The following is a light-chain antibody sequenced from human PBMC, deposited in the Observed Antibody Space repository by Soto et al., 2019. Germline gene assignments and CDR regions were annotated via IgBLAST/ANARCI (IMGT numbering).Light chain of an antibody. CDR3: QQRSKWPPIT. J-gene: IGKJ5*01. CDR2: DAS. CDR1: QSISSY. V-gene: IGKV3-11*01. Sequence: EVVLTQSPDTLSLPPGERATLSCRASQSISSYLAWYQQKPGQAPRLLIYDASDRATGIPARFSGSGSGTDFTLTISSLEPEDFAVYYCQQRSKWPPITFGQGTRRRL.